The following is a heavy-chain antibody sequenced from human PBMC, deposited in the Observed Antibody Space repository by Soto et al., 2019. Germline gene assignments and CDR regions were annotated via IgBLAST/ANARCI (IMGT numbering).Heavy chain of an antibody. V-gene: IGHV4-39*01. CDR2: IDYSGST. Sequence: SETLSPTCTVSGGSISSSSYYWGWIRQPPGKGQEWIGSIDYSGSTYYDPTLKGRVTISVDTSKNQFSLKLSSVTAADTAVYYCASSQYYYDSSGYCYPPIDAFDIWGQGTMVTVSS. J-gene: IGHJ3*02. CDR3: ASSQYYYDSSGYCYPPIDAFDI. CDR1: GGSISSSSYY. D-gene: IGHD3-22*01.